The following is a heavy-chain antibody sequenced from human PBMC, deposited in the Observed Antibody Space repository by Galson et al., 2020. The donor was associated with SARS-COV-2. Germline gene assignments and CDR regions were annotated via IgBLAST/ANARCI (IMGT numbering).Heavy chain of an antibody. V-gene: IGHV4-34*01. CDR1: GGSFSDFH. CDR2: INHSGST. J-gene: IGHJ3*02. D-gene: IGHD3-16*02. CDR3: ARTRYHDYIWGSDRNGFDI. Sequence: SETLSLTCAVYGGSFSDFHWTWIRQPPGKGLEWIGEINHSGSTNYNPSLKSRVTISVDTSKNQFSLKLSSVTAADTAVYYCARTRYHDYIWGSDRNGFDIWGQGTMVTVSS.